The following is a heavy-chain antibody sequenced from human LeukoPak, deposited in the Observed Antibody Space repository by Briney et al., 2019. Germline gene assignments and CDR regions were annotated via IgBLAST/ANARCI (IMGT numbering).Heavy chain of an antibody. V-gene: IGHV3-33*01. J-gene: IGHJ4*02. CDR1: GFTFSSYG. D-gene: IGHD6-13*01. Sequence: PGGSLRLSCAASGFTFSSYGMHWVRQAPGKGLEWVAVIWYDGSNKYYADSVKGRFTISRVNSKNTLYLQMNSLRAEDTAVYYCARDPIAAAGTVYYFDYWGQGTLVTVSS. CDR2: IWYDGSNK. CDR3: ARDPIAAAGTVYYFDY.